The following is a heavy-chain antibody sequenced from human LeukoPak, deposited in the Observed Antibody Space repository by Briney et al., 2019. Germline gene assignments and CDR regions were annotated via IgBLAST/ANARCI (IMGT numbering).Heavy chain of an antibody. J-gene: IGHJ1*01. CDR1: GFTFSSYA. CDR2: ISSSSSHI. CDR3: ARGYCGGDCYGD. V-gene: IGHV3-21*01. D-gene: IGHD2-21*02. Sequence: GGSLRLSCAVSGFTFSSYAMSWVRQAPGKGLEYVSSISSSSSHIYYADSVKGRFTISRDNTKSSLYLQMNSLRAEDMAVYYCARGYCGGDCYGDWGQGTLVTVSS.